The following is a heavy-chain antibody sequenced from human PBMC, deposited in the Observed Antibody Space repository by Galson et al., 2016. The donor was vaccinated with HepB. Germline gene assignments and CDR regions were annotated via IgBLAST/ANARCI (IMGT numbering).Heavy chain of an antibody. J-gene: IGHJ1*01. D-gene: IGHD2-15*01. CDR1: GFTFSSYA. CDR3: AKGAYSLPENFQH. Sequence: SLRLSCAASGFTFSSYAMNWVRQPPGKGLEWVSSISGSGGTTYYADPLKGRFTISRDHSKSTLYRQMNSLRAEDTAVYYCAKGAYSLPENFQHWGQGTLVTVSS. CDR2: ISGSGGTT. V-gene: IGHV3-23*01.